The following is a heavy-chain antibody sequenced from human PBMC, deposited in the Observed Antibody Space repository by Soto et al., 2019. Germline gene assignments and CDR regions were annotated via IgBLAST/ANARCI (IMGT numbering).Heavy chain of an antibody. V-gene: IGHV1-8*01. J-gene: IGHJ5*02. CDR2: MNPNSGNT. D-gene: IGHD3-9*01. Sequence: GASVKVSCKASGYTFTSYDINWVRQATGQGLEWMGWMNPNSGNTGYAQKFQGRVTMTRNTSISTAYMELSSLRSEDTAVYYCARGRPSYYDILTGYDPWGQGTLVTVSS. CDR1: GYTFTSYD. CDR3: ARGRPSYYDILTGYDP.